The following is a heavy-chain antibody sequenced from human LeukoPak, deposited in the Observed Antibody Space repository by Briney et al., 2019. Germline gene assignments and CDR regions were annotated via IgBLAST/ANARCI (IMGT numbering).Heavy chain of an antibody. CDR1: GFTLGIYW. CDR3: ARIFLYYSNGFDI. CDR2: IKEDGSEK. J-gene: IGHJ3*02. D-gene: IGHD3-10*01. Sequence: PGGSLRLSCAASGFTLGIYWMTWVRQAPGKGLEWVANIKEDGSEKYYVDSVKGRFTISRDNAKNSLYLQINSLRAEDTAIYYCARIFLYYSNGFDIWGRGTMVTVSS. V-gene: IGHV3-7*03.